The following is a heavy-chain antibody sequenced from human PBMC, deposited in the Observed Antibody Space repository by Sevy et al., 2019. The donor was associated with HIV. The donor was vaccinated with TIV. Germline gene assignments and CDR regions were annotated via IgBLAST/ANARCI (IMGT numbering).Heavy chain of an antibody. CDR1: GFTFSSYA. CDR2: VGGSGGST. CDR3: AKHGPSDTADAFDI. J-gene: IGHJ3*02. D-gene: IGHD5-18*01. V-gene: IGHV3-23*01. Sequence: GGSLRLSCAASGFTFSSYAMSWVRQAPGKGLEWVSAVGGSGGSTYYANSGNGRFTISRDNSKNTLYLQMNSLRAEDTAVYYCAKHGPSDTADAFDIWGQGTMVTVSS.